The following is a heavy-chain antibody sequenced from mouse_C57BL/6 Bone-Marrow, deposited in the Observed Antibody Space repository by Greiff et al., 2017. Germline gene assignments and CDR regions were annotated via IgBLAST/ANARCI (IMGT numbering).Heavy chain of an antibody. Sequence: QVQLQQPGAELVMPGASVKLSCKASGYTFTSYWMHWVKQRPGQGLEWIGEIDPSDSYTHYNQKFKGKSTLTVDKSSSTAYMQLSSLTSEDSAVYYCAREGDYALAMDDWGQGTSVTVSS. J-gene: IGHJ4*01. CDR2: IDPSDSYT. CDR1: GYTFTSYW. V-gene: IGHV1-69*01. D-gene: IGHD2-4*01. CDR3: AREGDYALAMDD.